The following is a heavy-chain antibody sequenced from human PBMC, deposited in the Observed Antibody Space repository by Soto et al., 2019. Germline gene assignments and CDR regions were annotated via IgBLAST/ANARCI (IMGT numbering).Heavy chain of an antibody. J-gene: IGHJ6*02. CDR1: GGSIYTYY. CDR2: TDHSGST. Sequence: SETLSLTCNVSGGSIYTYYWNWVRQPPGKGLEWIGETDHSGSTNYNPSLKSRVTISVDTSKNHFSLKLSSVTAADTAVYYCARGPTIYSYHGMEVWGQGTTVTVSS. V-gene: IGHV4-34*01. D-gene: IGHD3-3*01. CDR3: ARGPTIYSYHGMEV.